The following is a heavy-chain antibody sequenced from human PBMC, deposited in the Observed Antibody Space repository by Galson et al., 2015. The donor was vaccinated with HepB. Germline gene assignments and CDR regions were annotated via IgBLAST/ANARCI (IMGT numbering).Heavy chain of an antibody. V-gene: IGHV4-59*01. J-gene: IGHJ4*02. CDR2: IYYSGST. Sequence: QVQLQESGPGLVKPSETLSLTCTVSGGSISSYYWSWIRQPPGKGLEWIGYIYYSGSTNYNPSLKSRVTISVDTSKNQFSLKLSSVTAADTAVYYCARGIRGYSYGYYFDYWGQGTLVTVSS. D-gene: IGHD5-18*01. CDR3: ARGIRGYSYGYYFDY. CDR1: GGSISSYY.